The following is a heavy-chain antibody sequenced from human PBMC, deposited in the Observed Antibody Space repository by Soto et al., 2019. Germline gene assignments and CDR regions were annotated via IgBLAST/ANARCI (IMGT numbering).Heavy chain of an antibody. Sequence: QVQLQESGPGLVKPSETLSLTCTVSGGSISSYYWSWIRQPPGKGLEWIGYIYYSGSTNYNPSLKGRVPISVNTSKNQFPLTLSSVTAADTAVYYWGRRYGSCFDYWGQGTLVTVSS. V-gene: IGHV4-59*01. J-gene: IGHJ4*02. D-gene: IGHD1-26*01. CDR3: GRRYGSCFDY. CDR1: GGSISSYY. CDR2: IYYSGST.